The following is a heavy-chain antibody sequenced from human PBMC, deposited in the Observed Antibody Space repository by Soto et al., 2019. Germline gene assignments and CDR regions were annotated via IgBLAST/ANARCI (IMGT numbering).Heavy chain of an antibody. J-gene: IGHJ4*02. CDR3: AKDTPGTVSR. V-gene: IGHV3-30*18. CDR1: GFTFSHSG. Sequence: QVQLVESGGGVVQPGGSLRLSCAASGFTFSHSGFHWVRQAPGKGLEWVIFISSDGSNQYFGDAVKGRFTISRDNSRNTLYLQRNSLRPEDTAIYYCAKDTPGTVSRWGQGTLVTV. D-gene: IGHD1-1*01. CDR2: ISSDGSNQ.